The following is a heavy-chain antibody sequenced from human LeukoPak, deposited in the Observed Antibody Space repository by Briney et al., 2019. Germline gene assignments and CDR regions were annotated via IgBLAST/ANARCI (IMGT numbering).Heavy chain of an antibody. J-gene: IGHJ4*02. CDR3: ARTRTFDY. Sequence: GGSLRLSCAASEFTFSIYWMNWVRQAPRKGLEWVASIKQDGSEKYYVDSVKGRFTTSRDNAKNSVYLQMNSLRDEDTAVYYCARTRTFDYWGQGTLVTVSS. CDR1: EFTFSIYW. V-gene: IGHV3-7*02. CDR2: IKQDGSEK.